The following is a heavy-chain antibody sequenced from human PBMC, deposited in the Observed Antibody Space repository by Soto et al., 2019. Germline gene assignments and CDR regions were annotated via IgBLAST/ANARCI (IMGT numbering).Heavy chain of an antibody. V-gene: IGHV1-69*04. CDR1: GGTFSSYA. CDR3: ARDRSPFGGYDYGDYNWFDP. CDR2: IIPILGIA. D-gene: IGHD4-17*01. Sequence: ASVKVSCKASGGTFSSYAISWVRQAPGQGLEWMGRIIPILGIANYAQKFQGRVTITADKSTSTAYMELSSLRSEDTAVYYCARDRSPFGGYDYGDYNWFDPWGQGTLVTVSS. J-gene: IGHJ5*02.